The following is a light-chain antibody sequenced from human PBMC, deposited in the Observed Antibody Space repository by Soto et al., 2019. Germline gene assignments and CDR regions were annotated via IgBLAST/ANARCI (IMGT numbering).Light chain of an antibody. CDR3: QQSYITPLT. Sequence: ETQLTQSPPSLSASVGDRVTITCRASQSIAGHLNWYQQKPGKAPKLLIYAASSLQSGVPSRFSGSGSGTDFTLTISSLQPEDFASYFCQQSYITPLTFGGGTKVDI. CDR1: QSIAGH. CDR2: AAS. V-gene: IGKV1-39*01. J-gene: IGKJ4*01.